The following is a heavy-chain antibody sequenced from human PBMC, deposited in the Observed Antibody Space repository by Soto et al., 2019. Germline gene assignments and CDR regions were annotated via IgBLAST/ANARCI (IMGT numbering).Heavy chain of an antibody. Sequence: ASVKVSCRASGYTFTSYDINWVRQATGQGLEWMGWMNPNSGSTGYAQKFQGRVTMTRNTSISTAYMELSSLRSEDTAVYYCARGKGRLRLNWFDPWGQGTLVTVSS. CDR1: GYTFTSYD. CDR3: ARGKGRLRLNWFDP. CDR2: MNPNSGST. D-gene: IGHD4-17*01. J-gene: IGHJ5*02. V-gene: IGHV1-8*01.